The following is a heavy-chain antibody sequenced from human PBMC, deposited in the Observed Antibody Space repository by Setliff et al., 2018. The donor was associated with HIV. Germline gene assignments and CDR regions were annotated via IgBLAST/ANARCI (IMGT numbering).Heavy chain of an antibody. D-gene: IGHD3-10*01. CDR1: GFTFSSYA. CDR3: AIRGASRSFDY. J-gene: IGHJ4*02. V-gene: IGHV3-23*01. Sequence: GGSLRLSCGASGFTFSSYAMSWVRQTPGKGLEWVSGISGGGGATDYADSVKGRFTISRDNSKNTLYLQMNTLRAEDTAVYYCAIRGASRSFDYWGQGTLVTSP. CDR2: ISGGGGAT.